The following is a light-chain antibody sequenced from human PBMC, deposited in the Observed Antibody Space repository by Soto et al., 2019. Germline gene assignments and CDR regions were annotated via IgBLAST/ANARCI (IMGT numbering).Light chain of an antibody. J-gene: IGKJ3*01. V-gene: IGKV1-9*01. CDR2: AAS. CDR3: QQLNSYAFT. CDR1: QGISSY. Sequence: DIQLTQSPSFLSASVGDRVTITCRASQGISSYLAWYQQKPGKAPKLLIYAASTLQSGVPSRFSGSGSGTEFTLTISSLQPEDFATYDWQQLNSYAFTVGPGTKVDIK.